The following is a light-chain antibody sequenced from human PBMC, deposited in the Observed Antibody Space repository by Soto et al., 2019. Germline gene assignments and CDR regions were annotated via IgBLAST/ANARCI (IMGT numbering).Light chain of an antibody. CDR3: QQYGSSRT. J-gene: IGKJ1*01. CDR1: QSVGTY. Sequence: EIVMTQSPATLSVSPGERATLSCRASQSVGTYLAWYQQKPGLAPRLVIYDASNRATGIPDRFSGSGSGTDFTLTISRLEPEDFAVYYCQQYGSSRTFGQGTKVDIK. CDR2: DAS. V-gene: IGKV3D-20*01.